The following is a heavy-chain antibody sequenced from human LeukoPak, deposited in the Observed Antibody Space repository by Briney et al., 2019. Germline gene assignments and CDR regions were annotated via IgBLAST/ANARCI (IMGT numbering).Heavy chain of an antibody. D-gene: IGHD3-16*01. V-gene: IGHV1-18*01. CDR2: ISAYNGNT. J-gene: IGHJ5*02. CDR3: ARARRTPTAGRGSWFDP. CDR1: GYTFTSYG. Sequence: ASVKVSCKASGYTFTSYGIGWVRQAPGQGLEWMGWISAYNGNTNYAQKLQGRVTMTTDTSTSTAYMELRSLRSDDTAVYYCARARRTPTAGRGSWFDPWGQGTLVTVSS.